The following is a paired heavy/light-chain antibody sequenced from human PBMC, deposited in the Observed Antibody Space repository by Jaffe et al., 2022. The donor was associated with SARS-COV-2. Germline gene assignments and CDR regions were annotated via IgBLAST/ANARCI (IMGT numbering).Heavy chain of an antibody. J-gene: IGHJ4*02. V-gene: IGHV4-34*01. CDR2: INHSGST. CDR3: ASSRVGVGTTVTSHYFDY. D-gene: IGHD4-17*01. CDR1: GGSFSGYY. Sequence: QVQLQQWGAGLLKPSETLSLTCAVYGGSFSGYYWSWIRQPPGKGLEWIGEINHSGSTNYNPSLKSRVTISVDTSKNQFSLKLSSVTAADTAVYYCASSRVGVGTTVTSHYFDYWGQGTLVTVSS.
Light chain of an antibody. V-gene: IGLV2-14*01. Sequence: QSALTQPASVSGSPGQSITISCTGTSSDVGGYNYVSWYQQHPGKAPKLMIYDVSNRPSGVSNRFSGSKSGNTASLTISGLQAEDEADYYCSSYTSSSTNVFGTGTKVTVL. J-gene: IGLJ1*01. CDR1: SSDVGGYNY. CDR3: SSYTSSSTNV. CDR2: DVS.